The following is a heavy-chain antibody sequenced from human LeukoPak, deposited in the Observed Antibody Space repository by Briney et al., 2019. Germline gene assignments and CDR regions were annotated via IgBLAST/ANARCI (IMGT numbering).Heavy chain of an antibody. D-gene: IGHD3-10*01. V-gene: IGHV4-38-2*01. J-gene: IGHJ6*04. CDR3: ARASGSYGSGSYYYYGMDV. CDR1: GYSISSSYY. Sequence: SETLSLTCAVSGYSISSSYYWGWIRQPPGKGLEWIGSIFHSGSTYYNPSLKSRVNMSVDTSKNQISLKLSSVTAADTAVYYCARASGSYGSGSYYYYGMDVWGKGTTVTVSS. CDR2: IFHSGST.